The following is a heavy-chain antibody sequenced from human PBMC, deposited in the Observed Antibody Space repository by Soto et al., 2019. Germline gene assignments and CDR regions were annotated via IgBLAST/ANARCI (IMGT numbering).Heavy chain of an antibody. CDR3: ARDGGRHSGGIDY. CDR2: IIPIFGTA. J-gene: IGHJ4*02. V-gene: IGHV1-69*01. CDR1: GGTFSSYS. Sequence: QVQLVQSGAEVKKPGSSVKVSCKASGGTFSSYSINWVRQAPGQGLEWMGEIIPIFGTANYAQKFQGRVTIAAVESTSTAYLEVSSLRSEDSAVYYCARDGGRHSGGIDYWGQGTLVTVSS. D-gene: IGHD1-26*01.